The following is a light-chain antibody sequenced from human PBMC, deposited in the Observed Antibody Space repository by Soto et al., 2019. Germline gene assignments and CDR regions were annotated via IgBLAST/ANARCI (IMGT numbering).Light chain of an antibody. CDR2: EVN. CDR1: SSDVGGYNY. CDR3: KSYTGINNGV. V-gene: IGLV2-8*01. Sequence: QSVLTQPPSASGSPGQSVTISCTGTSSDVGGYNYVSWYQQHPGKAPKVMIYEVNKRPSGVPDRFSGSKSGNTASLTVSGLQAEDEADYFCKSYTGINNGVFGGGTKVTVL. J-gene: IGLJ3*02.